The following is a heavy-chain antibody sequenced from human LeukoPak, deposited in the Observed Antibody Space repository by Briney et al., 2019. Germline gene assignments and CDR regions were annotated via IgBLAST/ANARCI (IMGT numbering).Heavy chain of an antibody. CDR3: AKQLGYCSDGSCYFPY. CDR1: GFTFSSYA. D-gene: IGHD2-15*01. Sequence: GGSLRLSCAASGFTFSSYAMHWVRQAPGKGLEWVAVKSYDGSNKYYADSVKGRFTISRDNSKNTLYLQMNSLRAEDTAVYYCAKQLGYCSDGSCYFPYWGQGTLVTVSS. J-gene: IGHJ4*02. CDR2: KSYDGSNK. V-gene: IGHV3-30-3*02.